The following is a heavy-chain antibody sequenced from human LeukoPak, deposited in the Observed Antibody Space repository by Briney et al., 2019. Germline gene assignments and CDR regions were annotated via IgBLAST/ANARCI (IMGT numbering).Heavy chain of an antibody. CDR1: GGSFSGYY. V-gene: IGHV4-34*01. J-gene: IGHJ4*02. D-gene: IGHD1-26*01. CDR2: INHSGST. Sequence: SETLSLTCAVYGGSFSGYYWSWIRQPPGKGLEWIGEINHSGSTNYNPSLKSRVTISVDTFKNQFSLKLSSVTAADTAVYYCARVGATIDYWGQGTLVTVSS. CDR3: ARVGATIDY.